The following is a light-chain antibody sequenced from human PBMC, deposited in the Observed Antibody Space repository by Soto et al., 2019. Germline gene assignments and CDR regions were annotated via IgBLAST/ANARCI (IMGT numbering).Light chain of an antibody. V-gene: IGKV4-1*01. CDR1: QSLLSTSNNRDY. CDR2: WAS. J-gene: IGKJ4*01. Sequence: DIVMTQSPDSLSVSLGEMATISCKSSQSLLSTSNNRDYLAWYRQKAGQPPKLLMYWASTRESGVPDRFSGSGSGTDFTLTISSLKAEDVAVYYCQQYASIPLTFGGGTKVEIK. CDR3: QQYASIPLT.